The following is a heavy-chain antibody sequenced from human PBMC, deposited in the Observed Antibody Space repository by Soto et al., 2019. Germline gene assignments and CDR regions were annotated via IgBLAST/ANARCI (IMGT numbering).Heavy chain of an antibody. Sequence: GGSMSLSCTASGFTFNTYTMNWVRQAPGKGLEWVSSISSSSNYIFYADSMKGRVTISRDDAKKSLYLQMNSLRAEDTAVYYCARDWGYYDSSGSYGMDVWGQGTTVTVSS. D-gene: IGHD3-22*01. V-gene: IGHV3-21*01. CDR3: ARDWGYYDSSGSYGMDV. CDR2: ISSSSNYI. CDR1: GFTFNTYT. J-gene: IGHJ6*02.